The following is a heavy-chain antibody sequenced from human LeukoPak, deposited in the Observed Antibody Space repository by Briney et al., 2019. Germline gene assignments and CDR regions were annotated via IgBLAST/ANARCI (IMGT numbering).Heavy chain of an antibody. V-gene: IGHV3-66*01. J-gene: IGHJ4*02. CDR3: ARDRKGRYGDHFDY. CDR2: IYSGGST. Sequence: GGSLRLSCAASGFTVSSNYMSWVRQAPGKGLEWVSVIYSGGSTYYADSVKGRFTISRDNSKNTLYLQMNSLRAEGTAVYYCARDRKGRYGDHFDYWGQGTLVTVSS. CDR1: GFTVSSNY. D-gene: IGHD4-17*01.